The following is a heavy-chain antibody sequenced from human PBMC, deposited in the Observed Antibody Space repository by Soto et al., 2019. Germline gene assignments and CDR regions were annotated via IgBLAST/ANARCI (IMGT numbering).Heavy chain of an antibody. V-gene: IGHV1-69*13. J-gene: IGHJ6*02. Sequence: SVKVSCKASGGTFSSYAISWVRQAPGQGLEWMGGIIPIFGTANYAQKFQGRVTITADESTSTAYMELSSLRSEDTAVYYCASHRGGTFYDFWSHYGMDVWGQGTTVTVSS. CDR2: IIPIFGTA. D-gene: IGHD3-3*01. CDR3: ASHRGGTFYDFWSHYGMDV. CDR1: GGTFSSYA.